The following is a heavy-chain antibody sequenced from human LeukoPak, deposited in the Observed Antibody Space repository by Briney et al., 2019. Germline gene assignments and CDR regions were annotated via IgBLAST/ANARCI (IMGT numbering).Heavy chain of an antibody. V-gene: IGHV5-51*01. J-gene: IGHJ6*03. Sequence: GESLKISCKGSGYSFSTYWGAWVRQMPGKGLEWMGIIYPGDSDTRYSPSFQGQVAISADKSISTAYLQFSSLRASDTATYFCARRDHYYYYMDVWGTGTTATVSS. CDR3: ARRDHYYYYMDV. CDR2: IYPGDSDT. CDR1: GYSFSTYW.